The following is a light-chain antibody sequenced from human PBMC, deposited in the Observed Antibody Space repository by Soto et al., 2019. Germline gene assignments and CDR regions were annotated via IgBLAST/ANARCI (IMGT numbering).Light chain of an antibody. CDR3: QQYATTPFT. Sequence: PGERATVSCRASQSVGSNYLAWYQRKPGQAPRLLIYGASSRATGIPDRFSGSGSGTDFTLTISILEPEDFSVYYCQQYATTPFTFGPGTKVDIK. CDR1: QSVGSNY. CDR2: GAS. V-gene: IGKV3-20*01. J-gene: IGKJ3*01.